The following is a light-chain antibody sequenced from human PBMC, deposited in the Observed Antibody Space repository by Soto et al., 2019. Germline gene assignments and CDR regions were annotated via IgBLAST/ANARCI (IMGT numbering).Light chain of an antibody. V-gene: IGLV2-14*01. Sequence: QPALTQPASVSGSPGQSLTISCTGTSSDVGGYNYVSWYQHHPGKAPKLMIYEVSNRPSGVSYRFSGSKSGNTASLTISGLQAEDEADYYCNSYTGSGIVFGTGTKVTVL. CDR2: EVS. CDR3: NSYTGSGIV. J-gene: IGLJ1*01. CDR1: SSDVGGYNY.